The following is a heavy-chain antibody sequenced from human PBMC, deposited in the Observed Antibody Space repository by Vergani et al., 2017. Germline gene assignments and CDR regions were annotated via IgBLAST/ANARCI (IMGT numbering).Heavy chain of an antibody. V-gene: IGHV4-61*02. CDR3: ARFLEWLSHDAFDI. CDR2: IYTSGNT. D-gene: IGHD3-3*01. J-gene: IGHJ3*02. Sequence: QVQLQESGPGLVKPSQTLSLTCTVSGGSISSGSYYWSWIRQPAGKGLEWIGRIYTSGNTNYNPSLKSRVTISVDTSKNQFSLKLSSVTAADTAVYYCARFLEWLSHDAFDIWGQGSMVTVSS. CDR1: GGSISSGSYY.